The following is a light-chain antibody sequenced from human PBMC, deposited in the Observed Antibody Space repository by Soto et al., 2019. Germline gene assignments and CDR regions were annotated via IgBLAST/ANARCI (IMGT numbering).Light chain of an antibody. CDR3: QQYNNWPPWT. V-gene: IGKV3-15*01. Sequence: ERFMTPSPSTLSVSPGQRVTLSCRASQSVRSDLAWYRQKPGQAPRLLIHTASTRATGIPARFSGSGSGTDFTLTITSLQSEDFAVYYCQQYNNWPPWTFGQGTKVDIK. J-gene: IGKJ1*01. CDR1: QSVRSD. CDR2: TAS.